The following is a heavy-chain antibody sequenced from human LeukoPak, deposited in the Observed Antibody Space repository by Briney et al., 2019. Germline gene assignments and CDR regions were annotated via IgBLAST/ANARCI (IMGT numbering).Heavy chain of an antibody. CDR3: TRGHDILTGPED. J-gene: IGHJ4*02. D-gene: IGHD3-9*01. Sequence: GGSLRLSCAASGFTFSSYWMHWVRQAPGKGLVWVSRINSDGSSRSYADSVKGRFTISRDNAKNTLYLRMNSLRAEDTAVYYCTRGHDILTGPEDWGQGTLVTVSS. CDR2: INSDGSSR. CDR1: GFTFSSYW. V-gene: IGHV3-74*01.